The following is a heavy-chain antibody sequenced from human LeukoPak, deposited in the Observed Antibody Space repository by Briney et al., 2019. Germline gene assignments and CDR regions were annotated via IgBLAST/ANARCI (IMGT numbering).Heavy chain of an antibody. D-gene: IGHD3-22*01. CDR1: GYSFTNYW. Sequence: GESLKISCKGSGYSFTNYWIGWVRQMPGKGLEWMGIIYPGDSDARYSPSFQGQVTISADKSISTAYLQWSSLKASDTAMYYCARPRGDYYDSSGYYFHDAFDIWGQGTMVTVSS. V-gene: IGHV5-51*01. CDR3: ARPRGDYYDSSGYYFHDAFDI. CDR2: IYPGDSDA. J-gene: IGHJ3*02.